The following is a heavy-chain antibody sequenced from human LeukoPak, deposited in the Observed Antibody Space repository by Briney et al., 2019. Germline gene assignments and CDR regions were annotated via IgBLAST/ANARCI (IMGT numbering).Heavy chain of an antibody. CDR2: IIPIFGTA. V-gene: IGHV1-69*05. CDR3: ARDASYLNYYDSSGYGY. J-gene: IGHJ4*02. D-gene: IGHD3-22*01. Sequence: ASVKVSCKASGGTFSSYAISWVRQAPGQGLEWMGRIIPIFGTANYAQKFQGRVTITTDESTSTAHMELSSLRSEDTAVYYCARDASYLNYYDSSGYGYWGQGTLVTVSS. CDR1: GGTFSSYA.